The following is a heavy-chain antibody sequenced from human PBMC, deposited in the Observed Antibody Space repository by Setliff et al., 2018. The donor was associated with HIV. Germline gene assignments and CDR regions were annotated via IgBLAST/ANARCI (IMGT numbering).Heavy chain of an antibody. CDR3: ARGFRSGRIFGIDY. Sequence: PSETLSLTCAVSGASISSTNWWTWVRQSPGEGLEWIGEIYHSGTIYYNPSLRSRVTISLDKSNNQFSLNLRSVTAADTAIYYCARGFRSGRIFGIDYWGQGTLVTVSS. D-gene: IGHD3-3*01. J-gene: IGHJ4*02. CDR2: IYHSGTI. V-gene: IGHV4-4*02. CDR1: GASISSTNW.